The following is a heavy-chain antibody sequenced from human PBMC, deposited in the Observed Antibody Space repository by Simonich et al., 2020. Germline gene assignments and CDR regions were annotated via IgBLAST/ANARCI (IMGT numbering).Heavy chain of an antibody. CDR1: GFTFSSYW. V-gene: IGHV3-7*01. Sequence: EVQLVESGGGLVQPGGSLRLSCAASGFTFSSYWMSWVRQAPGKGLEWVANIKQDGSEKYYVDSGKGRFTIARDNAKNSLYLKMNSLRAEDTAVYYCARDGLGTAYYYYMDVWGKGTTVTVSS. D-gene: IGHD7-27*01. CDR3: ARDGLGTAYYYYMDV. CDR2: IKQDGSEK. J-gene: IGHJ6*03.